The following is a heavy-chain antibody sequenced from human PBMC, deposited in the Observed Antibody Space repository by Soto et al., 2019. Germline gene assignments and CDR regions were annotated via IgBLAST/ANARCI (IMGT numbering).Heavy chain of an antibody. Sequence: QLQLRESGPGLVRASETLSLTCTVSGGSISSSSFYWGWVRQTPGKGLEWITSIHLRSGNTYYNPSLKSRVTISVVKSENQFTLTLTSVTAADTAVYYCASPASYCGGECSANWGQGTLVTVSS. D-gene: IGHD2-21*01. V-gene: IGHV4-39*01. CDR1: GGSISSSSFY. CDR2: IHLRSGNT. CDR3: ASPASYCGGECSAN. J-gene: IGHJ4*02.